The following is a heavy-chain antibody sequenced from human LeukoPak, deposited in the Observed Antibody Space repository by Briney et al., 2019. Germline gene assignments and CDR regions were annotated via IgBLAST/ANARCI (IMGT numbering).Heavy chain of an antibody. CDR1: GYTFTSYG. Sequence: ASVKVSCKASGYTFTSYGISWVRQAPGQGLEWMGWISAYNGNTNYAQKLQGRVTMTTDTSTSIAYMELRSLRSDDTAVYYCASHLPLSGAFDIWGQGTMVTVSS. J-gene: IGHJ3*02. CDR2: ISAYNGNT. D-gene: IGHD2/OR15-2a*01. V-gene: IGHV1-18*01. CDR3: ASHLPLSGAFDI.